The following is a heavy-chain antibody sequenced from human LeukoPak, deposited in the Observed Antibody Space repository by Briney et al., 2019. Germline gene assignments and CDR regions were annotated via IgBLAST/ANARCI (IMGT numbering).Heavy chain of an antibody. V-gene: IGHV3-7*01. CDR2: IKQDGSEK. CDR3: ARGRRVVTAEYYFDY. CDR1: GFTFSSYW. J-gene: IGHJ4*02. D-gene: IGHD2-21*02. Sequence: PGGPLRLSCAASGFTFSSYWMSWVRQAPGKGLEWVANIKQDGSEKYYVDSVKGRFTISRDNAKNSLYLQMNSLRAEDTAVYYCARGRRVVTAEYYFDYWGQGTLVTVSS.